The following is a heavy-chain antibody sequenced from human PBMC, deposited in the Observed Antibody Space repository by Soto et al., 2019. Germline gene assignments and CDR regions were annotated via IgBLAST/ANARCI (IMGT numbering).Heavy chain of an antibody. D-gene: IGHD3-9*01. CDR3: ARVSRPYYGILTGYQY. CDR2: IIPILGIA. Sequence: ASVKVSCKASGGTFSSYTISWVRQAPGQGLEWMGRIIPILGIANYAQKFQGRVTITADKSTSTAYMELSSLRSEDTAVYYCARVSRPYYGILTGYQYWGQGTLVTVSS. CDR1: GGTFSSYT. V-gene: IGHV1-69*02. J-gene: IGHJ4*02.